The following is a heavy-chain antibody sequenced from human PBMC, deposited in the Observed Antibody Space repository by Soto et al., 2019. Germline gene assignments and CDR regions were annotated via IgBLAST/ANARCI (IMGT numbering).Heavy chain of an antibody. CDR2: IYYSGST. D-gene: IGHD3-22*01. CDR1: GGSISSGGYY. CDR3: ARVMHLDYYDSRDAFDI. V-gene: IGHV4-31*03. J-gene: IGHJ3*02. Sequence: PSETLSLTCTVSGGSISSGGYYWSWIRQHPGKGLEWIGYIYYSGSTYYNPSLKSRVTISVDTSKNQFSLKLSSVTAADTAVYYCARVMHLDYYDSRDAFDIWGQGTMVTVSS.